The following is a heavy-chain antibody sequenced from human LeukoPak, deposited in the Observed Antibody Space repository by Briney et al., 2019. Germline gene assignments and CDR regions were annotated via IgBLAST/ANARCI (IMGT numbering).Heavy chain of an antibody. CDR2: ITSSSSYI. CDR1: GFTFSSYN. J-gene: IGHJ6*03. D-gene: IGHD1-26*01. Sequence: GGSLRLSCAASGFTFSSYNMNWVRQAPGKGLEWVSSITSSSSYIYYADSVKGRSTISRDNAKNSLYLQMDSLRVEDTAEYYCARDPYSGNYGAYYYYYMDVWGKGTTVTVSS. V-gene: IGHV3-21*06. CDR3: ARDPYSGNYGAYYYYYMDV.